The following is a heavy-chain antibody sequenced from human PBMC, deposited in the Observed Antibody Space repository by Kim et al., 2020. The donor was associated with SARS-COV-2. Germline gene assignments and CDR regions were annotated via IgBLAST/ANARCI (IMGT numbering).Heavy chain of an antibody. CDR1: GGSISSSSSYY. V-gene: IGHV4-39*01. CDR3: ARIVEGWLRAFDI. CDR2: IHYSGST. J-gene: IGHJ3*02. Sequence: SETLSLTCTVSGGSISSSSSYYWGWIRQPPGKGLEWIGSIHYSGSTYFSPSLKSRATISVDTSKSQFSLKLTSVTAADTAVYYCARIVEGWLRAFDIWGQGTMLTASS. D-gene: IGHD5-12*01.